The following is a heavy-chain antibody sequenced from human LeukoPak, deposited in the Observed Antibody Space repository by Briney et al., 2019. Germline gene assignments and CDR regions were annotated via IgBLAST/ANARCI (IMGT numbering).Heavy chain of an antibody. J-gene: IGHJ6*03. CDR2: VYPRESTT. V-gene: IGHV5-51*01. Sequence: PGESLEIPFQAPGYPFDSFWIGGVRQMPGKGFRWFGIVYPRESTTRYSPSVQGHVTITADPSIDTAYLQWRSLRASDTANYFCVRQIAVAGRTTSDYWYYIDVWGKGTAITVSS. D-gene: IGHD6-19*01. CDR1: GYPFDSFW. CDR3: VRQIAVAGRTTSDYWYYIDV.